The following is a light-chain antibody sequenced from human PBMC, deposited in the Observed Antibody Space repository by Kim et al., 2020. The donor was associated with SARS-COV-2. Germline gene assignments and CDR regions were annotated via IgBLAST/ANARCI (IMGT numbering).Light chain of an antibody. Sequence: QSALTQPASVSGSPGQSITISCTGYISDVDGFEYVSWYQQYPGQVPKVIIYDVSKRPSGVSNRFSGSKSASTASLTISGLQAEDEADYYCSSYKTDSPYVFGTGTKVTVL. CDR1: ISDVDGFEY. V-gene: IGLV2-14*03. CDR2: DVS. J-gene: IGLJ1*01. CDR3: SSYKTDSPYV.